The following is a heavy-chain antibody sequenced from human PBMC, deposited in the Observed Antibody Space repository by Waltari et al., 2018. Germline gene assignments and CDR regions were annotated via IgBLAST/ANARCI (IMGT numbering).Heavy chain of an antibody. Sequence: VQLQESGPGLVEPSQTLSLTCTGSNGSISSGSFYWSWIRQRAGKGLEWIGHLYTTGSTNYNPSLESRVTISADTSKNQFSLKLTSVTAADSAVYFCARTGTVVVVPTAKGAFHIWGQGTAVT. D-gene: IGHD2-15*01. CDR1: NGSISSGSFY. CDR3: ARTGTVVVVPTAKGAFHI. J-gene: IGHJ3*02. V-gene: IGHV4-61*02. CDR2: LYTTGST.